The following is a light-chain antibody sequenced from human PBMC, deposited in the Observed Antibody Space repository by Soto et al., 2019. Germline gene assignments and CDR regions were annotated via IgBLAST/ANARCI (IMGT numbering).Light chain of an antibody. Sequence: DIQLTQSPSSLSASVGDRVTITCRASQNISIFLNWYQQKPGKAPKLLIYATSNLHSGVPSRFSGAGSGTDFTLTINSLQPEDFATYYCQHSYSTPYTFGQGTKVDIK. J-gene: IGKJ2*01. CDR3: QHSYSTPYT. CDR2: ATS. CDR1: QNISIF. V-gene: IGKV1-39*01.